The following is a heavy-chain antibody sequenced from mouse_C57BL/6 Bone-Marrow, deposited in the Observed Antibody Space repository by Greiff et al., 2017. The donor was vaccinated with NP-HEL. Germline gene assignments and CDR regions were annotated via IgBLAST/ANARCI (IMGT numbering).Heavy chain of an antibody. V-gene: IGHV3-6*01. CDR1: GYSITSGYY. Sequence: EVKLMESGPGLVKPSQSLSLTCPVTGYSITSGYYWNWIRQFPGNKLEWMGYISYDGSNNYNPSLKNRIPITRDTSKNQFFLKLNSVTTEDTATYYCARVFYYYGSSPYYFDYWGQGTTLTVSS. J-gene: IGHJ2*01. D-gene: IGHD1-1*01. CDR2: ISYDGSN. CDR3: ARVFYYYGSSPYYFDY.